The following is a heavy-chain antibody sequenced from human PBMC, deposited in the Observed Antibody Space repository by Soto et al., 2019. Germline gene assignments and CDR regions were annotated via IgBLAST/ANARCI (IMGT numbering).Heavy chain of an antibody. CDR3: ARLADYCSSSSCYSLWF. J-gene: IGHJ4*02. CDR1: GGSISSSSHY. Sequence: SETLSLTCTVSGGSISSSSHYWVWVRQPPGMGLEWIASMSYSGSTYYKPSLRSRLTISVDTSKNQFSLKLSSVTAADTAVYYCARLADYCSSSSCYSLWFWGQGTLVTVSS. V-gene: IGHV4-39*01. D-gene: IGHD2-2*01. CDR2: MSYSGST.